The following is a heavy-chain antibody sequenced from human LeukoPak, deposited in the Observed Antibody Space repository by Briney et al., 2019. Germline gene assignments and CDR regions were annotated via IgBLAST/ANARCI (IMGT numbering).Heavy chain of an antibody. Sequence: GGSLRLSCAASGFXFSTNWMHWVRQAPGKGLVWVSRIKGDGSITNYADSVKGRFTISRDNAKNTLYLQMNSLRAEDTAVYYCARENWYLDYWGQGTLVTVSS. J-gene: IGHJ4*02. V-gene: IGHV3-74*01. CDR2: IKGDGSIT. CDR1: GFXFSTNW. D-gene: IGHD1-1*01. CDR3: ARENWYLDY.